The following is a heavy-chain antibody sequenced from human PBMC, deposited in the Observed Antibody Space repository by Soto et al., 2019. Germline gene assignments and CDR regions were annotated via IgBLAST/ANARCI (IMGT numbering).Heavy chain of an antibody. CDR3: GRKGYYDSSVYSFAY. V-gene: IGHV4-4*02. D-gene: IGHD3-22*01. CDR2: IYHSGST. CDR1: GGSISSVNW. Sequence: PSETLSLTCAVSGGSISSVNWWSWVRQPPGKGLEWIGEIYHSGSTNYNPSLKSRVTISVDNSKNQFSLKLSSVTAADTAMYYFGRKGYYDSSVYSFAYWGQGTLVPVSS. J-gene: IGHJ4*02.